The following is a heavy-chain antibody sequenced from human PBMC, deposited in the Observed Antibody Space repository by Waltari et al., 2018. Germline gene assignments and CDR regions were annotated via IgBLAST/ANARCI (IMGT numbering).Heavy chain of an antibody. Sequence: EVQLVESGGGLVQPGRSLRLSCTASGFTFGDYAMSWVRQAPGKGLEWVGFIRSKAYGGTTEYAASVKGRFTISRDDSKSIAYLQMNSLKTEDTAVYYCTRGPYTIFGVVTKYYYYYMDVWGKGTTVTVSS. CDR1: GFTFGDYA. CDR3: TRGPYTIFGVVTKYYYYYMDV. J-gene: IGHJ6*03. D-gene: IGHD3-3*01. V-gene: IGHV3-49*04. CDR2: IRSKAYGGTT.